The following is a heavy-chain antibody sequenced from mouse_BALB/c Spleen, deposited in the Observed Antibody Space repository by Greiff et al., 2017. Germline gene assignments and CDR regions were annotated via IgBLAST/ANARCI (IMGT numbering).Heavy chain of an antibody. Sequence: QVQLQQSGAELVRPGASVTLSCKASGYTFTDYEMHWVKQTPVHGLEWIGAIDPETGGTAYNQKFKGKATLTADKSSSTAYMELRSLTSEDSAVYYCTRGDYGSSHWYFAVWGAGTTVTVSS. CDR1: GYTFTDYE. CDR2: IDPETGGT. D-gene: IGHD1-1*01. CDR3: TRGDYGSSHWYFAV. J-gene: IGHJ1*01. V-gene: IGHV1-15*01.